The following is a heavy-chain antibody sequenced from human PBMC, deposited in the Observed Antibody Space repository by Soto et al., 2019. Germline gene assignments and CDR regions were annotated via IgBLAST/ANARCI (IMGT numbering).Heavy chain of an antibody. CDR2: IMPVFATP. CDR1: GGTFSTSA. J-gene: IGHJ6*02. CDR3: ARAKDPQQLGGNYYYILDV. D-gene: IGHD3-3*02. Sequence: QVQLVQSGAEVKKPGSSVKVSCKASGGTFSTSAISWVRQAPGQGLEWVGGIMPVFATPDYAQNFQGRVTNNADESKTTVYLEMTSPKTDGTAVYYCARAKDPQQLGGNYYYILDVWGQGTAITVSS. V-gene: IGHV1-69*12.